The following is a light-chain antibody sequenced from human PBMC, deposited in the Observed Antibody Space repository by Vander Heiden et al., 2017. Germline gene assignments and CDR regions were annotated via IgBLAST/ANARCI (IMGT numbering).Light chain of an antibody. Sequence: IVMTQSPLSLPVTPGEPASISCRSSQSLLHSNGYNYLDWYLPKPGQSPQLLIYLGSNRASGVPDRFSGSGSGTDFTLKISRVEAEDVGVYYCMQGLQTWTFGQGTKVEIK. V-gene: IGKV2-28*01. J-gene: IGKJ1*01. CDR1: QSLLHSNGYNY. CDR2: LGS. CDR3: MQGLQTWT.